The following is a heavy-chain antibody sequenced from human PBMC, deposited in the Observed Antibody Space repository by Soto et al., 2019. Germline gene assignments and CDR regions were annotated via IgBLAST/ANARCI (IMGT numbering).Heavy chain of an antibody. CDR3: TKDVEWGGSHLNHAFDT. V-gene: IGHV3-9*01. D-gene: IGHD1-26*01. CDR2: VSWNSGII. CDR1: GFTFEDYA. Sequence: EMQLVESGGGLVQPGRSLRLSCAASGFTFEDYAMHWDRQAPGKGLEWVSGVSWNSGIIEYADSVKGRFTISRDNARNSPYLQMNGLRPDYTALYSCTKDVEWGGSHLNHAFDTWGQGTMVSVSS. J-gene: IGHJ3*02.